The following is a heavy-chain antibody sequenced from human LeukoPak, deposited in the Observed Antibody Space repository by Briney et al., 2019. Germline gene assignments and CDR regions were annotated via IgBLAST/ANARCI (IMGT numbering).Heavy chain of an antibody. Sequence: PGGSLRLSCAASGFTFSSYAMNWARQAPGKGLEWVSTITGSGGDTYYADSVKGRFTISRDNSKNTLYLQMNSLRAEDTAVYYCARDDGDGFDYWGQGTLVTVSS. D-gene: IGHD7-27*01. CDR1: GFTFSSYA. V-gene: IGHV3-23*01. CDR2: ITGSGGDT. CDR3: ARDDGDGFDY. J-gene: IGHJ4*02.